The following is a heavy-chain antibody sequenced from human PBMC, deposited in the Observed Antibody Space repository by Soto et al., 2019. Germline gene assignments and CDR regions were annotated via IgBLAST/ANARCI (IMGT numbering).Heavy chain of an antibody. CDR1: GFTFSNYA. CDR3: ADNCVCDCSSGFFC. D-gene: IGHD2-21*02. Sequence: EVQLLESGGGLVQPGGSLRLSCAASGFTFSNYAMSWVRQAPGKGLEWVSGISGGGGSAYYADSVNGRFTISIDNSKNTLNLQMNGLRGEDTAVYYCADNCVCDCSSGFFCWGQGTRVIVSS. V-gene: IGHV3-23*01. J-gene: IGHJ4*02. CDR2: ISGGGGSA.